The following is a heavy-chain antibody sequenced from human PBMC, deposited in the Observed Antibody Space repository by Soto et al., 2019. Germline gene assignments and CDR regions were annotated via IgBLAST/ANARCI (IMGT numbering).Heavy chain of an antibody. CDR2: ISGNGGTT. CDR1: GVAFSFYS. Sequence: EVVLLESGGGLVQPGGSLRLSCEVSGVAFSFYSMSWVRQAPGKGLEWVASISGNGGTTYYAASGKGRFTFSRDNSKNTVYLQMNSLRVEDTAVYYCAKDRGGFTSGWEFFDFWGQGTLVTVSS. J-gene: IGHJ4*02. D-gene: IGHD6-19*01. CDR3: AKDRGGFTSGWEFFDF. V-gene: IGHV3-23*01.